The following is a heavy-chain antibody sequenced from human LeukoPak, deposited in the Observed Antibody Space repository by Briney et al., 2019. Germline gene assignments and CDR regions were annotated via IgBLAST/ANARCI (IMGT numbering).Heavy chain of an antibody. CDR1: GFTFSSHG. CDR3: AXMCYGSGSFYYCMDV. J-gene: IGHJ6*03. V-gene: IGHV3-30*02. D-gene: IGHD3-10*01. Sequence: GGSLRLSCAASGFTFSSHGMHWVRQAPGKGLEWVALIRYDASNKYYADSVKGRFTISRDNSKNTLYLQMNSLRGEDTAVYYCAXMCYGSGSFYYCMDVWGKGTTVTVSS. CDR2: IRYDASNK.